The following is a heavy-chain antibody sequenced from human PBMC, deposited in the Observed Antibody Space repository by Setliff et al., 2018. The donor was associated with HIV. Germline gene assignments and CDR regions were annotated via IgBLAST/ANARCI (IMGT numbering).Heavy chain of an antibody. CDR1: GFTFNSAW. CDR2: IKSKTDGGTA. Sequence: GGSLRLSCVASGFTFNSAWMTWVRRAPGKGLEWVGRIKSKTDGGTADYAAPVKGRFTISRDDSKNTLYLQMNSLKTEDTAVYYCSTTASNGYPWAFDIWGQGTMVTVSS. D-gene: IGHD3-22*01. J-gene: IGHJ3*02. CDR3: STTASNGYPWAFDI. V-gene: IGHV3-15*01.